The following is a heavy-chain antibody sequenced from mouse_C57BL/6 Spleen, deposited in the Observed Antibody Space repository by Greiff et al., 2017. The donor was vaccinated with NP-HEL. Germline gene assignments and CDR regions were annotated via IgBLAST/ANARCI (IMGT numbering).Heavy chain of an antibody. CDR2: IWTGGGT. CDR1: GFSLTSYA. Sequence: VKVVESGPGLVAPSQSLSITCTVSGFSLTSYAISWVRQPPGKGLEWLGVIWTGGGTNYNSALKSRLSISKDNSKSQVFLKMNSLQTDDTARYYCARSYYSNYSPYYFDYWGQGTTLTVSS. CDR3: ARSYYSNYSPYYFDY. D-gene: IGHD2-5*01. J-gene: IGHJ2*01. V-gene: IGHV2-9-1*01.